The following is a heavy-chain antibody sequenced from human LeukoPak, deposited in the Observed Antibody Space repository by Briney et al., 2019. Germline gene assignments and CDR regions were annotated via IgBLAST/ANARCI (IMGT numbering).Heavy chain of an antibody. CDR1: GGTFSSYA. J-gene: IGHJ4*02. Sequence: SVKVSCKASGGTFSSYAISWVRQAPGQGLEWMGRIIPIFGTANYAQKFQGRVTITADKPTSTAYMELSSLRSEDTAVYYCARPRDYYDSSGYSVWGQGTLVTVSS. CDR2: IIPIFGTA. D-gene: IGHD3-22*01. CDR3: ARPRDYYDSSGYSV. V-gene: IGHV1-69*06.